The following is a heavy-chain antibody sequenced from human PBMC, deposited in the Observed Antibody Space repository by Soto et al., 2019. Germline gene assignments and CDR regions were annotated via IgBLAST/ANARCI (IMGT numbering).Heavy chain of an antibody. CDR1: GGTFSSYA. D-gene: IGHD1-26*01. Sequence: QVQLVQSGAEVKKPGSSVKVSCKASGGTFSSYAISWVRQAPGQGLEWMGGIIPIFGTANYAQKFQGRVTITADESKSTGYMELSSVRSEATAVYYCARGGATGTSYYYYGMDVWGQGTTVTVSS. CDR3: ARGGATGTSYYYYGMDV. V-gene: IGHV1-69*12. J-gene: IGHJ6*02. CDR2: IIPIFGTA.